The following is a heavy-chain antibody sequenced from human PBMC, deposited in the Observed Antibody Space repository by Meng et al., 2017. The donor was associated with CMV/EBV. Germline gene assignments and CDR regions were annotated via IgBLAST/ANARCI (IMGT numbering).Heavy chain of an antibody. Sequence: VQPKTSGPAVVKPSEPLPLTCTVSGCSISSYYWSWIRQPAGKGLEWIGRIYTSGSTNYNPSLKSRVTMSVDTSKNQFSLKLSSVTAADTAVYYCARHGDTAMVVGIDYWGQGTLVTVSS. V-gene: IGHV4-4*07. J-gene: IGHJ4*02. CDR3: ARHGDTAMVVGIDY. CDR2: IYTSGST. D-gene: IGHD5-18*01. CDR1: GCSISSYY.